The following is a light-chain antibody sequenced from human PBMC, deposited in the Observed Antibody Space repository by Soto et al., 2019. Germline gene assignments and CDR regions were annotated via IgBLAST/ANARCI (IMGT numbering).Light chain of an antibody. CDR1: QSIVTY. Sequence: DIQMTQSPNSLSASVGDRVTITCRASQSIVTYLNWYQQKPGKAPNLLVYAASSLQSGVPSRFSGSGSGTDFTLTITTLQPEDFATYYCQQANSFPPTFGQGTKLEIK. J-gene: IGKJ2*01. V-gene: IGKV1-39*01. CDR2: AAS. CDR3: QQANSFPPT.